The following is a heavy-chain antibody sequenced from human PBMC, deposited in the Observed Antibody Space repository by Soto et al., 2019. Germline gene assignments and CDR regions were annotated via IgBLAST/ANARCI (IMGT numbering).Heavy chain of an antibody. D-gene: IGHD1-1*01. Sequence: EVQLVDSGGGVVRPGGSLRLSCAASGFTFDDRSMAWVRQVPGRGLEWVSGINWNGGTTGYAASVEGRFTISRDNAKNCLYLEMNSLRVEDTALYYCARVRGGSYWKHFASWGQGTLVIVSS. CDR3: ARVRGGSYWKHFAS. CDR2: INWNGGTT. V-gene: IGHV3-20*04. CDR1: GFTFDDRS. J-gene: IGHJ4*02.